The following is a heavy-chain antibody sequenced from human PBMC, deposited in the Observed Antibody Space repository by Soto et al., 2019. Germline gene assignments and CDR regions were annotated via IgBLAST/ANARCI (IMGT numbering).Heavy chain of an antibody. CDR2: INTDGSSA. Sequence: WGSLRLACSASGFPLSNISMHWVRQLHEKRLVWGAHINTDGSSANYADSVKGRVIIPRDNPMNTVYLQMSGLRVEHTAVYYCARGEGGWRYCSGNGCSPGNWGEGTQLTIS. D-gene: IGHD2-15*01. CDR1: GFPLSNIS. CDR3: ARGEGGWRYCSGNGCSPGN. V-gene: IGHV3-74*01. J-gene: IGHJ4*02.